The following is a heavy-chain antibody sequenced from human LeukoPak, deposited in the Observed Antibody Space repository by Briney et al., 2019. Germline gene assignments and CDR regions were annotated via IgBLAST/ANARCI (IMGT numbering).Heavy chain of an antibody. J-gene: IGHJ3*02. D-gene: IGHD6-13*01. CDR1: GFTFSDYY. Sequence: GSLRLSCAASGFTFSDYYMSWIRQAPGKGLEWVSYISSSGSTIYYADSVKGRFTISRDNAKNSLYLQMNSLRAEGTAVYYCARSQQLQDAFDIWGQGTMVTVSS. CDR3: ARSQQLQDAFDI. CDR2: ISSSGSTI. V-gene: IGHV3-11*01.